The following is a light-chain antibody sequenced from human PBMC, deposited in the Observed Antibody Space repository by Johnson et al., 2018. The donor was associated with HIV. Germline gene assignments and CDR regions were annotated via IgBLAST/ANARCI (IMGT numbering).Light chain of an antibody. CDR1: SSNIGNNY. CDR2: ENN. J-gene: IGLJ1*01. V-gene: IGLV1-51*02. CDR3: GTWDSSLSAGGV. Sequence: QPVLTQPPSVSAAPGQKVTISCYGSSSNIGNNYVSWYQQLPGTAPKLLIYENNKRPSGIPDRFSGYKSGTSATLGITGLQTGDEADYYCGTWDSSLSAGGVFGTGTKVTVL.